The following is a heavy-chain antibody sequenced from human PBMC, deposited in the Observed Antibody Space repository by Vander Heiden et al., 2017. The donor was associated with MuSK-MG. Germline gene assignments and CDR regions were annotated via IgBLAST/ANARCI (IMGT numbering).Heavy chain of an antibody. D-gene: IGHD3-3*01. V-gene: IGHV4-39*07. CDR1: GGSISSSSYY. CDR2: IYYSGST. CDR3: ARTAGYDFWSGYYTPLYFDY. J-gene: IGHJ4*02. Sequence: QLQLQESGPGLVKPSETLSRTCTVAGGSISSSSYYWGWIRQPPGKGLEWIGSIYYSGSTYYNPSLKSRVTISVDTSKNQFSLKLSSVTAADTAVYYCARTAGYDFWSGYYTPLYFDYWGQGTLVTVSS.